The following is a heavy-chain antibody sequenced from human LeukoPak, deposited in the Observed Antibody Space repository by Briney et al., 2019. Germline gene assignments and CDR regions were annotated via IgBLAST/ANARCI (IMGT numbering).Heavy chain of an antibody. CDR2: TSSSSYI. D-gene: IGHD2-2*01. CDR1: GFTFSSYS. V-gene: IGHV3-21*01. J-gene: IGHJ3*02. Sequence: GGSLRLSCAASGFTFSSYSMNWVRQAPGKGLEWVSSTSSSSYIYYADSVKGRFTISRDNAKNSLYLQMNSLRAEDTAVYYCASWGVPAAPQDDAFDIWGQGTMVTVSS. CDR3: ASWGVPAAPQDDAFDI.